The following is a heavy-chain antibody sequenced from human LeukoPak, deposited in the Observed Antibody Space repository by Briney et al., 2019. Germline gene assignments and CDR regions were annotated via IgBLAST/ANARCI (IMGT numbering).Heavy chain of an antibody. J-gene: IGHJ4*02. CDR1: GYTLTELS. D-gene: IGHD5-18*01. CDR2: FDPEDGET. CDR3: ATGPVDTAMEYYFDY. Sequence: ASVKVSCKVSGYTLTELSMHWVRQAPGKGLEWMGSFDPEDGETFYAQKFQGRVTMTEDTSTDTAYMELSSLRSEDTAVYYCATGPVDTAMEYYFDYWGQGTLVTVSS. V-gene: IGHV1-24*01.